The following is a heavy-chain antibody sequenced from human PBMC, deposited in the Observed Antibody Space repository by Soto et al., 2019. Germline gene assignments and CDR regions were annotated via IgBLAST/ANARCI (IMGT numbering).Heavy chain of an antibody. CDR3: ARRLYYNTNGYYYYFDY. V-gene: IGHV4-39*01. CDR2: IYYSGST. J-gene: IGHJ4*02. CDR1: GGSISSSSYY. Sequence: QVQLQESGPGLVKPSGTLSLTCTVSGGSISSSSYYWGWIRQPPGKGLEWIGSIYYSGSTYYNASLNSRVTISVDTSKNQFSLKLSSVTAADTAVYYCARRLYYNTNGYYYYFDYWGQGTLVIVSS. D-gene: IGHD3-22*01.